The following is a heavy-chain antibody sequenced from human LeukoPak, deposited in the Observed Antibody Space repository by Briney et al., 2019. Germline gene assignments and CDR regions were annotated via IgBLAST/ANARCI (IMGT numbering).Heavy chain of an antibody. Sequence: GGSLRLSCAASGFTFSSYAMSWVRQAPGKGLEWVSAISGSGGSTYYADSGKGRFTISRDNSKNTLYLQMNSLRAEDTAVYYCAKVSLAVAGTFILLFDYWGQGTLVTVSS. D-gene: IGHD6-19*01. CDR1: GFTFSSYA. J-gene: IGHJ4*02. CDR3: AKVSLAVAGTFILLFDY. V-gene: IGHV3-23*01. CDR2: ISGSGGST.